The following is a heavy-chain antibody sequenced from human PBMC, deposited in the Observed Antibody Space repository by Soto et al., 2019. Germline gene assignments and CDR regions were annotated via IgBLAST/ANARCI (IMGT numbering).Heavy chain of an antibody. J-gene: IGHJ6*02. Sequence: QVQLVQSGAEVKKPGSSVKVSCKASGGTFSSYAISWVRQAPGQGLEWMGGIIPIFGTANYAQKFRGRVTITADEAPSTAYMELSSLRSEDTAVYYCASQQLGTSYVNVMDVWGQGTTVTVSS. CDR2: IIPIFGTA. V-gene: IGHV1-69*12. CDR1: GGTFSSYA. D-gene: IGHD6-6*01. CDR3: ASQQLGTSYVNVMDV.